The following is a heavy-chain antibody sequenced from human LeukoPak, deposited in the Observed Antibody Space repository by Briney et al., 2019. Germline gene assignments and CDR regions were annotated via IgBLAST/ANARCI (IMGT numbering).Heavy chain of an antibody. J-gene: IGHJ6*02. D-gene: IGHD3-10*02. CDR1: GFTFSSYA. Sequence: GGSLRLSCAASGFTFSSYAMSWVRQAPGKGLEWVSAISGSGGSTYYADSVKGRFTISRDNSKNTLYLQMNSLRAEDTAVYYCAKGEPGMFGEFGYGMDVWGQGTTVTVSS. V-gene: IGHV3-23*01. CDR3: AKGEPGMFGEFGYGMDV. CDR2: ISGSGGST.